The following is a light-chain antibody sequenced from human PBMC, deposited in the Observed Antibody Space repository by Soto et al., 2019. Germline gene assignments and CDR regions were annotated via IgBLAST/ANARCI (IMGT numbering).Light chain of an antibody. Sequence: DIQMTQSPSSVSASVGDRVTITCRASQDISNWLAWYQQKPGKAPKLLIYAASSLQSGVPSRFNGSGSGTDFTLAISSLQPDDFATYYCQQANSFPLTFGGGTKVDIK. CDR3: QQANSFPLT. V-gene: IGKV1-12*01. CDR1: QDISNW. J-gene: IGKJ4*01. CDR2: AAS.